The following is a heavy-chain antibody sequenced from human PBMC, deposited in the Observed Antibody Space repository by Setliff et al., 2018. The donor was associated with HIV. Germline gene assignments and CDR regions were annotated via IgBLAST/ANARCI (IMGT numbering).Heavy chain of an antibody. V-gene: IGHV4-4*02. CDR3: ARAPDWVAFDI. J-gene: IGHJ3*02. CDR2: ISHSGTT. CDR1: SGSISSSIFYW. Sequence: SETLSLTCTVSSGSISSSIFYWWSWVRQPPGKGLEWIGEISHSGTTNYNPSLKSRVTISVDKSKNQFSLKLTSVTAADTAVYYCARAPDWVAFDIWGQGTMVTV. D-gene: IGHD3-9*01.